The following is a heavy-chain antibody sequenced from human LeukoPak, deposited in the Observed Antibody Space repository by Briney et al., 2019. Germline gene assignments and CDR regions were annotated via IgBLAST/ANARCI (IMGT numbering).Heavy chain of an antibody. V-gene: IGHV1-2*02. D-gene: IGHD6-19*01. CDR1: GYTFTDYF. CDR3: ATETPSGWYVDAFDI. CDR2: INPNGGGT. Sequence: ASVKVSCKASGYTFTDYFIHWVRQDPGQGLDWMGWINPNGGGTNNAEKFQGRVTMTRDTSISTAYLELSRLRSDDTAVYYCATETPSGWYVDAFDIRGQGTMVTVSS. J-gene: IGHJ3*02.